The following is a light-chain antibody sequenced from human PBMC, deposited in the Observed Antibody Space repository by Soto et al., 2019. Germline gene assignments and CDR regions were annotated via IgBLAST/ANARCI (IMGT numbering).Light chain of an antibody. Sequence: EIVLTQSPGTLSLSPGERATLSCRASQSVSSSYLAWYQQKPGQAPRLLISGASSRATGIPDRFSGSGSGTDFTLTISRLEPEDFAVYYCQQYGSSPLYTFGQRTKLEIK. CDR3: QQYGSSPLYT. V-gene: IGKV3-20*01. CDR1: QSVSSSY. CDR2: GAS. J-gene: IGKJ2*01.